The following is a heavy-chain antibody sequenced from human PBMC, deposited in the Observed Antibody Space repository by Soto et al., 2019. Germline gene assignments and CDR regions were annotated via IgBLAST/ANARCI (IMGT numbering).Heavy chain of an antibody. J-gene: IGHJ6*02. CDR2: INPNSGGT. CDR3: ARDGSIAAAGTSPFLYYYYGMDV. D-gene: IGHD6-13*01. CDR1: GYTFTGYY. V-gene: IGHV1-2*04. Sequence: ASVKVSCKASGYTFTGYYMHWVRQAPGQGLEWMGWINPNSGGTNYAQKFQGWVTMTRGTSISTAYMELGRPRSDDTAVYYCARDGSIAAAGTSPFLYYYYGMDVWGQGTTVTVSS.